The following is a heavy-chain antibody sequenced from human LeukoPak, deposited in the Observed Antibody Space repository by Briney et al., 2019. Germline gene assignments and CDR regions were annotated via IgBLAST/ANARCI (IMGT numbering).Heavy chain of an antibody. J-gene: IGHJ4*02. D-gene: IGHD4-17*01. CDR1: GFTFDDYA. CDR3: AKDRIHYGDPWFDY. Sequence: GRSLRLSCAASGFTFDDYAMHWVRQAPGKGLEWVSGISWNSGSIGYADSVKGRFTISRDNAKNSLYLQMNSLRAEDTALYYCAKDRIHYGDPWFDYWGQGTLVTVSS. V-gene: IGHV3-9*01. CDR2: ISWNSGSI.